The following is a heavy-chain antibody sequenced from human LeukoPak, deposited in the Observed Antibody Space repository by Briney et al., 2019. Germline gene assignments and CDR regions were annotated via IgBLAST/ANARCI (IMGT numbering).Heavy chain of an antibody. J-gene: IGHJ6*03. V-gene: IGHV4-59*11. CDR3: ARAVRGSAYYTLYYYYYMDV. D-gene: IGHD3-3*01. Sequence: SETLSLTCTVSGGSISSHYWNWIRQPPGKGLEWIGYINDSGSTNYNSSLKSRVTMSVDTSKNQFSLRLTSVTAADTAVYYRARAVRGSAYYTLYYYYYMDVWGKGTTVTVSS. CDR2: INDSGST. CDR1: GGSISSHY.